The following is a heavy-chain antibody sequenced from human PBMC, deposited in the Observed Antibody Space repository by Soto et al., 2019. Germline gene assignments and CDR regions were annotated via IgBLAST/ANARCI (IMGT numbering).Heavy chain of an antibody. CDR1: GGSISSSNW. Sequence: QVQLQESGPGLVKPSGPLSLTCAVSGGSISSSNWWSWVRQPPGKGLEWIGEIYHSGSTNYNPSLKSRVIISVDKSKNQFSLKLSSVTAAEAAVYYCARVSGSYYYGMDVWWPGIKVTVSS. CDR2: IYHSGST. D-gene: IGHD1-26*01. J-gene: IGHJ6*01. V-gene: IGHV4-4*02. CDR3: ARVSGSYYYGMDV.